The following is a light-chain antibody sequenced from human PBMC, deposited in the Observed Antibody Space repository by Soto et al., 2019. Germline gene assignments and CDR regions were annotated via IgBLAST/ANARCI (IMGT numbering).Light chain of an antibody. CDR1: SSDVGGYNY. Sequence: QSVLTQPASVSGSPGQSITISCTGTSSDVGGYNYVSWYQQYPGKAPKVMIYDVNNRPSGFSNRFSGSKSGNTASLTISGLQPDDEADYYCSSYTSSNTLVFGTGTKVTVL. CDR3: SSYTSSNTLV. CDR2: DVN. V-gene: IGLV2-14*03. J-gene: IGLJ1*01.